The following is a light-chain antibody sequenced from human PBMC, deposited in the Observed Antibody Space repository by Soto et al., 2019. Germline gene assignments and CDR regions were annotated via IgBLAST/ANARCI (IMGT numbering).Light chain of an antibody. CDR3: QQYNNWWT. CDR2: AAS. J-gene: IGKJ1*01. CDR1: QSVSSN. Sequence: EIVMTQSPATLSVSPGERASLSCRASQSVSSNLAWYQRKPGQAPRLLIYAASTRATGIPARISGSGSGTEFTLTISSLQSEDFAVYYCQQYNNWWTFGQGTKVDIK. V-gene: IGKV3-15*01.